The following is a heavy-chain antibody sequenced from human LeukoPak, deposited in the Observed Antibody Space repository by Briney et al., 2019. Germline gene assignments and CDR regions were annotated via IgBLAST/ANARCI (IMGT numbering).Heavy chain of an antibody. V-gene: IGHV4-59*12. CDR2: IYYSGST. Sequence: SETLSLTCTVSGGSISSYYWSWIRQPPGKGLEWIGYIYYSGSTNYNPSLKSRVTISVDTSKNQISLNLRSVTAADTAVYYCAKVAKYYYGPETYFFFENWGQGTLVTVSS. J-gene: IGHJ4*02. CDR3: AKVAKYYYGPETYFFFEN. D-gene: IGHD3-10*01. CDR1: GGSISSYY.